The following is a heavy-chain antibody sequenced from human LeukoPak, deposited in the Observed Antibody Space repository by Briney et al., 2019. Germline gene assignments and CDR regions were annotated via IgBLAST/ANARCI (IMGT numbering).Heavy chain of an antibody. CDR2: IYYSGSA. CDR1: GGSMSSYY. Sequence: SETLSLTCTVSGGSMSSYYWSWIRRPPGKGLEWIGYIYYSGSAKYNPSLKSRVTISVDTSKNQFSLKLSSVTAADTAVYYCARGARAGYNLEPFDYWGQGTLVTVSS. J-gene: IGHJ4*02. CDR3: ARGARAGYNLEPFDY. D-gene: IGHD5-24*01. V-gene: IGHV4-59*08.